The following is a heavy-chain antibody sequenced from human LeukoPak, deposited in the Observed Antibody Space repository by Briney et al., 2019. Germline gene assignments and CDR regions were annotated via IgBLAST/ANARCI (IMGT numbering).Heavy chain of an antibody. D-gene: IGHD3-10*01. J-gene: IGHJ3*02. Sequence: GGSLRLSCAASGFTFSSYAMSWVRQAPGKGLEWVSAISGSGGSTYYADSVKGRFTISRDNSKNTLYLQMNSLRAEDTAVYYCGKDCTRFGELEIEIWAQGKMVTVSS. CDR1: GFTFSSYA. V-gene: IGHV3-23*01. CDR2: ISGSGGST. CDR3: GKDCTRFGELEIEI.